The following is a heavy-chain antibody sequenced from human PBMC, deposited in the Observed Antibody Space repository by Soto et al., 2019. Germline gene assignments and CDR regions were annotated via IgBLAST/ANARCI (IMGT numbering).Heavy chain of an antibody. Sequence: GGSLRLSCAASGFTFSSYAMSWVRQAPGKGLEWVSAISRSGGSKYYADSVKGRFTISRDKSKNTLYLQMNSLRAEDTAVYYCAKTPGDYIWGSYRSFAFDIWGQGTMVTVSS. CDR1: GFTFSSYA. CDR3: AKTPGDYIWGSYRSFAFDI. J-gene: IGHJ3*02. D-gene: IGHD3-16*02. V-gene: IGHV3-23*01. CDR2: ISRSGGSK.